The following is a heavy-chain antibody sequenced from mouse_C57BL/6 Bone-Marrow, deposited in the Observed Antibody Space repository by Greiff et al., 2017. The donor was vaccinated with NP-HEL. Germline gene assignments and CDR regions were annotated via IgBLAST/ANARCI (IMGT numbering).Heavy chain of an antibody. CDR2: IRNKANGYTT. J-gene: IGHJ4*01. V-gene: IGHV7-3*01. Sequence: EVKLVESGGGLVQPGGSLSLSCAASGFTFTDYYMSWVRQPPGKALEWLGFIRNKANGYTTEYSASVKGRFTISRDNSQSILYLQMNALRAEDSATYYCARYILPLDYYAMDYWGQGTSVTVSS. D-gene: IGHD1-1*01. CDR1: GFTFTDYY. CDR3: ARYILPLDYYAMDY.